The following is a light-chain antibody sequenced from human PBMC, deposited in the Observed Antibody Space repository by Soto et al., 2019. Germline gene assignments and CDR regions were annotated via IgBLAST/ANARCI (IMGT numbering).Light chain of an antibody. Sequence: DIPMTQSPSSLSASVGDRVTITCRASQSISSYLNWYQQKPGKAPKFLMYGASSLQSGVPSRFSGSGSGTDFTLTISSLQLEDFATYYCQQSYGSPTFGGGTKVDIK. V-gene: IGKV1-39*01. CDR1: QSISSY. CDR3: QQSYGSPT. CDR2: GAS. J-gene: IGKJ4*01.